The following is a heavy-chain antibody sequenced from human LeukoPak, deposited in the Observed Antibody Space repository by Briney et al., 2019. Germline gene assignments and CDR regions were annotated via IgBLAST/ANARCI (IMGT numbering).Heavy chain of an antibody. CDR1: GGSFSGYY. CDR2: INHSGST. CDR3: ARGRSPLGYCCSTSCYRQRYFDY. Sequence: SETLSLTCAVYGGSFSGYYRSWIRQPPGKGLEWIGEINHSGSTNYNPSLKSRVTISVDTSKNQFSLKLSSVTAADTAVYYCARGRSPLGYCCSTSCYRQRYFDYWGQGTLVTVSS. D-gene: IGHD2-2*02. V-gene: IGHV4-34*01. J-gene: IGHJ4*02.